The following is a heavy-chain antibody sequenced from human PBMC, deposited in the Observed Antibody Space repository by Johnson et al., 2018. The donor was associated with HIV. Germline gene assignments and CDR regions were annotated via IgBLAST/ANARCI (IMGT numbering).Heavy chain of an antibody. Sequence: VQLVESGGGLVQPGESLRLSCAASGFTVSSNYMSWVRQAPGKGLEWVSVIYSGGRTYDADSVKGRFTISRDNSKNMLHLQMNSLRAEDTAVYYCATDSSSGVYDAFDIWGQGTMVTVSS. CDR3: ATDSSSGVYDAFDI. D-gene: IGHD6-13*01. J-gene: IGHJ3*02. V-gene: IGHV3-66*02. CDR1: GFTVSSNY. CDR2: IYSGGRT.